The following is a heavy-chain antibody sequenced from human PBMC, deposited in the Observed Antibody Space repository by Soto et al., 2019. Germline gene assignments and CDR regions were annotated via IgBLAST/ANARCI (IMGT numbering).Heavy chain of an antibody. J-gene: IGHJ4*02. D-gene: IGHD6-13*01. Sequence: QITLKESGPTLVKPTQTLTLTCTFSGFSLTTTGVGVGWIRQPPGKALEWLALIYWDDDKRYNPSLKTRLTITKGTSKDQVVLTMTNMDPVDTATYYCARSPNSSWYFDYWGQGTLVTVSS. CDR2: IYWDDDK. V-gene: IGHV2-5*02. CDR1: GFSLTTTGVG. CDR3: ARSPNSSWYFDY.